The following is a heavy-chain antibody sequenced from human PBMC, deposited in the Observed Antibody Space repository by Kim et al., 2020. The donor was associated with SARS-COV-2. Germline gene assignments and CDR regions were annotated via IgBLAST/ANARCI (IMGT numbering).Heavy chain of an antibody. J-gene: IGHJ5*01. V-gene: IGHV1-3*01. Sequence: ASVKVSCKASGYTFTTYALYWVRQAPGQSLEWMGWINAGNGNTRYSQKFQGRVTXXXDTXXSTXXXELXXLRSXXTAGXXCAXXXHXXXPLXXXNW. CDR2: INAGNGNT. CDR1: GYTFTTYA. CDR3: AXXXHXXXPLXXXNW.